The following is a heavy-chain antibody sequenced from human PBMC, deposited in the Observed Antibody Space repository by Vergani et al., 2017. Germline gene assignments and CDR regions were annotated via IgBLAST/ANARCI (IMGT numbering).Heavy chain of an antibody. D-gene: IGHD3-16*02. CDR2: ISWNSGSI. Sequence: EVQLVESGGGLVQPGRSLRLSCAASGFTFDDYAMHWVRQAPGKGLEWVSGISWNSGSIGYADSVKGRFTISRDNAKNSLYLQMNSLRAEDTALYYCARDAPTYDYVWGSYRFLFDYWGQGTLVTVSS. J-gene: IGHJ4*02. CDR1: GFTFDDYA. CDR3: ARDAPTYDYVWGSYRFLFDY. V-gene: IGHV3-9*01.